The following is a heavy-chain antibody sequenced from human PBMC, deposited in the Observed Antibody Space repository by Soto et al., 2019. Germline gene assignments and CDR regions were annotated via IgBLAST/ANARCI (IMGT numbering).Heavy chain of an antibody. D-gene: IGHD1-1*01. V-gene: IGHV4-4*07. CDR2: IYATGTT. CDR1: GASISGFY. CDR3: VRDGTKTLRDWFDP. J-gene: IGHJ5*02. Sequence: GTLGLTVTVSGASISGFYWSGIRKSAGKGLEWIGRIYATGTTDYNPSLKSRVMMSVDTSKKQFSLKLRSVTAADTAVYYCVRDGTKTLRDWFDPWGQGISVTVSS.